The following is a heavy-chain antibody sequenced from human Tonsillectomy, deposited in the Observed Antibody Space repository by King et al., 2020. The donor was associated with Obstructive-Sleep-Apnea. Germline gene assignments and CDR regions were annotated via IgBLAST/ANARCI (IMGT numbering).Heavy chain of an antibody. D-gene: IGHD2-2*01. Sequence: QLVQSGAEVKRPGASVKFSFNASGYTFTSNDINWVRQATGQGREWMGWMNHNSVNAGFAEKLQGRGTMTRDTSISTAYMERSGLRSEDTAVYYCARVLGYCSSTSWGGVDYWGQGTLVTVSS. V-gene: IGHV1-8*01. CDR1: GYTFTSND. CDR2: MNHNSVNA. J-gene: IGHJ4*02. CDR3: ARVLGYCSSTSWGGVDY.